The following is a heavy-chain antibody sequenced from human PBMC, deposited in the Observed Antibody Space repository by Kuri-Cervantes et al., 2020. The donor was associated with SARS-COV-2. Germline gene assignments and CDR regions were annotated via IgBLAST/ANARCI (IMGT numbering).Heavy chain of an antibody. CDR2: INAGNGNT. Sequence: ASVKVSCKASGYTFTSYAMHWVRQAPGQRLEWMGWINAGNGNTKYSQKFQGRVTMTRNTSISTAYMELSSLRSEDTAVYYCATSFRYGDWVSYLRGGQYYFDYWGQGTLVTVSS. J-gene: IGHJ4*02. D-gene: IGHD4-17*01. CDR3: ATSFRYGDWVSYLRGGQYYFDY. V-gene: IGHV1-3*01. CDR1: GYTFTSYA.